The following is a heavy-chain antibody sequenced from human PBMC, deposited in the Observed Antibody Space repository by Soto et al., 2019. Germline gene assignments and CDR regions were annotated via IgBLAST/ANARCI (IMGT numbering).Heavy chain of an antibody. CDR2: IIPIFGTA. CDR1: GGTFSSYA. Sequence: GASVKVSCKASGGTFSSYAISWVRQAPGQGLEWMGGIIPIFGTANYAQKFQGRVTITADESTSTAYMELSSLRSEDTAVYYCARFVAARPHYYYGMDVWGQGTTVTVSS. J-gene: IGHJ6*02. CDR3: ARFVAARPHYYYGMDV. D-gene: IGHD6-6*01. V-gene: IGHV1-69*13.